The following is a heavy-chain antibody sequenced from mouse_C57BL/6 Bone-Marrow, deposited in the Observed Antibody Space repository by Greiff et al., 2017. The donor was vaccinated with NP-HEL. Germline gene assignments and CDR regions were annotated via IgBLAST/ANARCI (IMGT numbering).Heavy chain of an antibody. CDR3: ARSGWLPNYYAMDY. CDR1: GYTFTDYY. Sequence: EVQLQQSGPELVKPGASVKISCKASGYTFTDYYMNWVKQSHGKSLEWIGDINPNNGGTSYNQKFKGKATLTVDKSSSTAYMELRSLTSEDSAVYYCARSGWLPNYYAMDYWGQGTSVTVSS. J-gene: IGHJ4*01. D-gene: IGHD2-3*01. V-gene: IGHV1-26*01. CDR2: INPNNGGT.